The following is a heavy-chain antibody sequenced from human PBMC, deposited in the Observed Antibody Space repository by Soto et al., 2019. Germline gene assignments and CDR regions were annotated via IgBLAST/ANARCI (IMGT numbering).Heavy chain of an antibody. CDR1: GFTFSSYG. V-gene: IGHV3-30*18. Sequence: LRLSCAASGFTFSSYGMHWVRQAPGKGLEWVAVISYDGSNKYYADSVKGRFTISRDNSKNTLYLQMNSLRAEDTAVYYCAKGFTPVTNAFDIWGQGTMVSVSS. CDR3: AKGFTPVTNAFDI. J-gene: IGHJ3*02. CDR2: ISYDGSNK. D-gene: IGHD4-17*01.